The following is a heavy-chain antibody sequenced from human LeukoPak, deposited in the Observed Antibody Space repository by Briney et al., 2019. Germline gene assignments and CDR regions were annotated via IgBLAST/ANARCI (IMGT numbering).Heavy chain of an antibody. CDR1: GDSVSSNTAT. D-gene: IGHD3-22*01. Sequence: SQTLSLTCAISGDSVSSNTATWNWIRQSPSRGLEWLGRTYYRSKWYNDCALSVKSRVTITPDTSKNQLSLQLTFVTPEDTALYFCARVDYDSTAYYPHGMDVWGQGTTVTVSS. CDR3: ARVDYDSTAYYPHGMDV. CDR2: TYYRSKWYN. J-gene: IGHJ6*02. V-gene: IGHV6-1*01.